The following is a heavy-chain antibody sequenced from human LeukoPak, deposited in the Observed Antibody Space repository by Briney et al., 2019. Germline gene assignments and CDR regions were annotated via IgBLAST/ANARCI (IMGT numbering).Heavy chain of an antibody. CDR3: AKMRWELNYFDY. J-gene: IGHJ4*02. CDR1: GFTFSSNA. Sequence: EGSLRLSRAASGFTFSSNAMSWVRQAPGKGLEWVSAISGSSSSGRTFYADSVKGRFTISRDNSKNTLYLQMNSLRAEDTAIYYCAKMRWELNYFDYWGQGTLVTVSS. CDR2: ISGSSSSGRT. V-gene: IGHV3-23*01. D-gene: IGHD4-23*01.